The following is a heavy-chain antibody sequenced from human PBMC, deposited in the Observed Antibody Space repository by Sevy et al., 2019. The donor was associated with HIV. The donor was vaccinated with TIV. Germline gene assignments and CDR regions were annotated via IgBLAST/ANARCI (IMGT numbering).Heavy chain of an antibody. CDR2: ISYDGSNK. D-gene: IGHD5-12*01. Sequence: GGSLRLSCAASRFTFSSYGMHWVRQAPGKGLEWVAVISYDGSNKYYSDSVKGRFTISRDNSKNTLYLQMNSLRAEDTAVYYCAKDGVATIRGYFDYWGQGTLVTVSS. V-gene: IGHV3-30*18. J-gene: IGHJ4*02. CDR3: AKDGVATIRGYFDY. CDR1: RFTFSSYG.